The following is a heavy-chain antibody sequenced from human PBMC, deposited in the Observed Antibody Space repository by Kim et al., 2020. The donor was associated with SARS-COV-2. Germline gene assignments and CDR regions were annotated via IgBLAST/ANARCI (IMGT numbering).Heavy chain of an antibody. CDR3: VGEPSYYDFWSGGQLVYGMDV. Sequence: SVKVSCKASGGTFSSYAISWVRQAPGQGLEWMGGIIPIFGTANYAQKFQGRVTITADESTSTAYMELSSLRSEDTAVYYCVGEPSYYDFWSGGQLVYGMDVWGQGTTVTVSS. CDR2: IIPIFGTA. J-gene: IGHJ6*02. D-gene: IGHD3-3*01. CDR1: GGTFSSYA. V-gene: IGHV1-69*13.